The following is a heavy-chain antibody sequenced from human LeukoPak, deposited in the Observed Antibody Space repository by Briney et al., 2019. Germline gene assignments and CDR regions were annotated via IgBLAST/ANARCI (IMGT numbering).Heavy chain of an antibody. CDR2: IIPIFGTA. CDR1: GGTFSSHA. CDR3: ARPVWDTSPGAFDI. J-gene: IGHJ3*02. Sequence: SVKVSCKASGGTFSSHAISWVRQAPGQGLEWMGGIIPIFGTANYAQKFQGRVTITADESTSTTYLELSSLTSEDTAVYYCARPVWDTSPGAFDIWGQGTMVTVSS. D-gene: IGHD3-16*01. V-gene: IGHV1-69*01.